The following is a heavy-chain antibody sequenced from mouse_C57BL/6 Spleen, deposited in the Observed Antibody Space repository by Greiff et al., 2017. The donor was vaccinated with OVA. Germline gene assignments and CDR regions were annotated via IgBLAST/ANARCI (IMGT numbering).Heavy chain of an antibody. CDR1: GYTFTSYW. Sequence: VQLQQPGAELVMPGASVKLSCKASGYTFTSYWMHWVKQRPGQGLEWIGEIDPSDSYTNYNQKFKGKSTLTVDKSSSTAYMQLSSLTSEDSAVYYCARGGHFDYWGQGTTLTVSS. CDR2: IDPSDSYT. J-gene: IGHJ2*01. CDR3: ARGGHFDY. V-gene: IGHV1-69*01.